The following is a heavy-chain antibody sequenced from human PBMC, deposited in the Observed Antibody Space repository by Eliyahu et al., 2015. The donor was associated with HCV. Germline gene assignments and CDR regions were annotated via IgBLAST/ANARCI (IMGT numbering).Heavy chain of an antibody. CDR1: GYTXTSYA. CDR2: INAGNGNT. CDR3: ARQGVAGTSWRIGYFDY. J-gene: IGHJ4*02. Sequence: QVQLVQSGAEVKKPGASVKVSCKASGYTXTSYAMHWVRQAPGQRLEWMGWINAGNGNTKYSQKFQGRVTITRDTSASTAYMELSSLRSEDTAVYYCARQGVAGTSWRIGYFDYWGQGTLVTVSS. V-gene: IGHV1-3*01. D-gene: IGHD6-19*01.